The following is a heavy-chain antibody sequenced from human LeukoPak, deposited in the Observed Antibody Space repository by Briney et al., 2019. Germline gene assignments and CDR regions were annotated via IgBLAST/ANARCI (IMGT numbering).Heavy chain of an antibody. CDR3: ASKAMIVASDQDY. J-gene: IGHJ4*02. D-gene: IGHD3-22*01. Sequence: GGSLRLSCAASGFTFSSYAMHWVRQAPGKGLEWVAVISYDGSNKYYADSVKGRFTISRDNSKNTLYLQMNSLRAEDTAVYYCASKAMIVASDQDYWGQGTLVTVSS. CDR2: ISYDGSNK. CDR1: GFTFSSYA. V-gene: IGHV3-30*04.